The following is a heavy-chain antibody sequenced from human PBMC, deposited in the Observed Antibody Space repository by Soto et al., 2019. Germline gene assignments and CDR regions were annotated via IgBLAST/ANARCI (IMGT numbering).Heavy chain of an antibody. CDR1: GYTFTIYA. CDR2: INAGNGNT. Sequence: ASVKVSCKASGYTFTIYARHWVRQAPGQRLEWMGWINAGNGNTKYSQKFQGRVTITRDTSASTAYMELSSLRSEDTAVYYCARADFRYCSGGSCYSGYYYYYMDVWGKGTTVTVSS. CDR3: ARADFRYCSGGSCYSGYYYYYMDV. V-gene: IGHV1-3*01. D-gene: IGHD2-15*01. J-gene: IGHJ6*03.